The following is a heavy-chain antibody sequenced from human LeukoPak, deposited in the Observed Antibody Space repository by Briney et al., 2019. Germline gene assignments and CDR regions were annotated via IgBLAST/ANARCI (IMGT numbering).Heavy chain of an antibody. Sequence: PSETLSLTCAVYGGSFSGYYWSWIRQPPGKGLEWIGEINHSGSTNYNPSLKSRVTISVDTSKNQFSLKLSSVTAADTAVYYCARQQWQRFDPWGQGTLVTVSS. CDR3: ARQQWQRFDP. D-gene: IGHD6-19*01. CDR2: INHSGST. CDR1: GGSFSGYY. V-gene: IGHV4-34*01. J-gene: IGHJ5*02.